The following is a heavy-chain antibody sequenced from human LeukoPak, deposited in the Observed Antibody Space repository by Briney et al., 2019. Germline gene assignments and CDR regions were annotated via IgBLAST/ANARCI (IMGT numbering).Heavy chain of an antibody. J-gene: IGHJ5*02. D-gene: IGHD3-3*01. V-gene: IGHV3-9*01. CDR2: ISWNSGSI. CDR1: GFTFDDYA. CDR3: ARDALRFLEWFLFDP. Sequence: GGSLRLSCAASGFTFDDYAMHWVRQAPGKGLEWVSGISWNSGSIGYADSVKGRFTISRDNAKNSLYLQMNSLRDEDTAVYYCARDALRFLEWFLFDPWGQGTLVTVSS.